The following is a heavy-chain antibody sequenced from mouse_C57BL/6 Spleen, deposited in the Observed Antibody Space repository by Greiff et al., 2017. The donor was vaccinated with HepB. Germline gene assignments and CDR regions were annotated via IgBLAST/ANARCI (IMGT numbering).Heavy chain of an antibody. CDR2: ISDGGSYT. CDR1: GFTFSSYA. J-gene: IGHJ2*01. V-gene: IGHV5-4*01. D-gene: IGHD2-5*01. CDR3: ARGNSNQYYFDY. Sequence: EVQLVESGGGLVKPGGSLKLSCAASGFTFSSYAMSWVRQTPEKRLEWVATISDGGSYTYYPDNVKGRFTISRDNAKNNLYLQMSHLKSEDTAMYYCARGNSNQYYFDYWGQGTTLTVSS.